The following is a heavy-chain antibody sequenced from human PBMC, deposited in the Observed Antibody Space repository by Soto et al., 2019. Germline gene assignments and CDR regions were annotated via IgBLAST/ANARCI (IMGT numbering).Heavy chain of an antibody. V-gene: IGHV4-61*01. CDR2: FYYTGTT. Sequence: SETLSLICTVSGGSVSSGNYYWCWIRQPPGTELEWIGYFYYTGTTTYNPSRKRRVSIAIDTPKNLFSPKVSSVNDADTAMYYCAREYRSTSSWYQYNFWGQGSLVTVSS. CDR1: GGSVSSGNYY. CDR3: AREYRSTSSWYQYNF. D-gene: IGHD2-2*01. J-gene: IGHJ1*01.